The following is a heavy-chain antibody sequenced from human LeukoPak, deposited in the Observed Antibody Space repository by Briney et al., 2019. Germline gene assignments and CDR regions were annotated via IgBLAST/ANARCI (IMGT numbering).Heavy chain of an antibody. CDR2: IDSSGSDI. J-gene: IGHJ1*01. CDR1: GFTFSDYS. D-gene: IGHD3-10*01. V-gene: IGHV3-21*01. Sequence: PGGSLRLSCAASGFTFSDYSMNGVRQAPGKGLDWISSIDSSGSDIYYTDSVKGRVTISTYTPTKSVYLQINSLRAEYTALSYFARQLGSPGYSKPWGKGTLVTVSS. CDR3: ARQLGSPGYSKP.